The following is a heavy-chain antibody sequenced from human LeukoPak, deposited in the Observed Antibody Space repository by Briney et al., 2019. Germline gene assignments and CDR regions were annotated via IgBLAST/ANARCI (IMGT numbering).Heavy chain of an antibody. D-gene: IGHD6-13*01. V-gene: IGHV2-70*11. CDR2: IDWDDDK. J-gene: IGHJ6*03. CDR3: ARIRPDSIAAAGTGHYYYYYMDV. CDR1: GFSLSTSGMC. Sequence: SGPALVKPTQTLTLTCTFSGFSLSTSGMCVSWIRQPPGKALEWLARIDWDDDKYYSTSLKTRLTISKDTSKNQVVLTMTNMDPVDTATYYCARIRPDSIAAAGTGHYYYYYMDVWGKGTTVTVSS.